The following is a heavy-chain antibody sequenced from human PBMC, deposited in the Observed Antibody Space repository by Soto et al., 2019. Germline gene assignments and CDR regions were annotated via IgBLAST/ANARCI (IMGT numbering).Heavy chain of an antibody. J-gene: IGHJ4*02. V-gene: IGHV2-5*02. D-gene: IGHD4-17*01. CDR2: IYLDDDK. CDR1: GFSLTTNGVG. CDR3: AHTVDRGPYGETFNY. Sequence: QITLKESGPTLVKPTQTLTLTCTVSGFSLTTNGVGVGWFRQPPGKALEWLALIYLDDDKRYRPSLKSRVTITKDHTKDQVVLTMTNMDPVDTATYYCAHTVDRGPYGETFNYWGQGTLVTVSS.